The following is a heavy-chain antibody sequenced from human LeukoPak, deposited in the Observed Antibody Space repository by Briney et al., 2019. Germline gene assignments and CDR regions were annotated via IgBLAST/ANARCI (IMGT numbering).Heavy chain of an antibody. Sequence: SETLSLTCTVSGGSISSYYWSWIRQPPGKGLEWIGYIYYSGSTNYNPSLKSRVTISVDTSKNQFSLKLSPVTAADTAVYYCARQSDSSTSHFDYWGQGTLVTVSS. CDR1: GGSISSYY. D-gene: IGHD2-2*01. CDR2: IYYSGST. V-gene: IGHV4-59*01. CDR3: ARQSDSSTSHFDY. J-gene: IGHJ4*02.